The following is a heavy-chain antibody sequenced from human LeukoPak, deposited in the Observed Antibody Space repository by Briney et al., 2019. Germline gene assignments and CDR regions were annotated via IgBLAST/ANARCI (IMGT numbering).Heavy chain of an antibody. CDR2: ISSAGAT. CDR3: ATRGLPGYYYGMDV. D-gene: IGHD2-15*01. CDR1: GLIVSRNY. V-gene: IGHV3-66*01. J-gene: IGHJ6*02. Sequence: GGSPRLSCAASGLIVSRNYMSWARQAPGKGLEWVSIISSAGATHYTDSVKGRFTISRDNSKNTLYLQMNSLRAEDTAVYFCATRGLPGYYYGMDVWGQGTTVTVSS.